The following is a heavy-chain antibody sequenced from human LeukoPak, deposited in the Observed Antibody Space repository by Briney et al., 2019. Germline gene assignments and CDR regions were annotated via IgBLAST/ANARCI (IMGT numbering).Heavy chain of an antibody. Sequence: GGSPRLSCAASGFTFSSYSMHWVRQSPGKGLEWVSSISSSSSYIYYTDSLKGRFTISRDNAKKSLYLQMNSLRAEDTAVYFCAREGLYNYGYVYGYWGQGTLVTVSS. D-gene: IGHD5-18*01. V-gene: IGHV3-21*01. CDR3: AREGLYNYGYVYGY. CDR2: ISSSSSYI. J-gene: IGHJ4*02. CDR1: GFTFSSYS.